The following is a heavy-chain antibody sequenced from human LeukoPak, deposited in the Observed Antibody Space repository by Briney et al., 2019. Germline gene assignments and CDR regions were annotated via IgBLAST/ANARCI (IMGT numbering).Heavy chain of an antibody. D-gene: IGHD3-3*01. CDR1: GFTFSAYW. CDR3: ARTYYDFWSGHAYFDY. CDR2: IKQDGSDK. J-gene: IGHJ4*02. V-gene: IGHV3-7*01. Sequence: PGGSLRLSCAASGFTFSAYWMSWVRHAPGKGLEWVANIKQDGSDKHYVDSVTGRFTISRDNAKNSLYLEMSSLRDEDTAVYYCARTYYDFWSGHAYFDYWGQGTLVTVSS.